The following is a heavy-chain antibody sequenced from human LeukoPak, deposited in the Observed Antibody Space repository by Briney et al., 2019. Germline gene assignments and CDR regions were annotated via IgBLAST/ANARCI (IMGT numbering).Heavy chain of an antibody. CDR3: ARVSDYYYMDV. V-gene: IGHV1-69*02. CDR2: IIPILGIA. CDR1: GGTFSSYT. Sequence: PVKVSCKASGGTFSSYTISWVRQAPGQGLEWMGRIIPILGIANYAQKFQGRVTITADKSTSTAYMELSSLRSEDTAVYYCARVSDYYYMDVWGKGTTVTVSS. J-gene: IGHJ6*03.